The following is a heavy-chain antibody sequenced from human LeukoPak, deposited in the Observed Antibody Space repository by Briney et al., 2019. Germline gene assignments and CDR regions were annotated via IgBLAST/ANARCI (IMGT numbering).Heavy chain of an antibody. D-gene: IGHD6-19*01. CDR3: ARDRYSSI. CDR2: INQGGSEK. J-gene: IGHJ4*02. CDR1: GFTFSSHW. V-gene: IGHV3-7*01. Sequence: GGSLRLSCAASGFTFSSHWMSWVRQAPGKGLELVANINQGGSEKYYVDSVKGRFTISRDNAKNSLYLQMSSLRAEDTAVYYCARDRYSSIWGQGTLVTVSS.